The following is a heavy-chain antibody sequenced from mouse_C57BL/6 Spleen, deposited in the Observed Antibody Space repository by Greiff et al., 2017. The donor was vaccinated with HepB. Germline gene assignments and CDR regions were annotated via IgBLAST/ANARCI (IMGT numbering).Heavy chain of an antibody. V-gene: IGHV1-80*01. CDR2: IYPGDGDT. Sequence: VKLQESGAELVKPGASVKISCKASGYAFSSYWMNWVKQRPGKGLEWIGQIYPGDGDTNYNGKFKGKATLTADKSSSTAYMQLSSLTAEDSAVYFCAREEYDGGAWFAYWTQGTLVTVSA. D-gene: IGHD2-14*01. J-gene: IGHJ3*01. CDR3: AREEYDGGAWFAY. CDR1: GYAFSSYW.